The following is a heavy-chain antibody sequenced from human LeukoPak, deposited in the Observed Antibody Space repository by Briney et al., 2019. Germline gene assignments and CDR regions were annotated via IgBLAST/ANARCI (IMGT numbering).Heavy chain of an antibody. CDR1: GGSTSSGGYY. J-gene: IGHJ5*02. CDR2: SYYSGST. CDR3: ARTYYYDSSGKTVWFDP. D-gene: IGHD3-22*01. V-gene: IGHV4-31*03. Sequence: PSQTLSLTCTVSGGSTSSGGYYWSWIRQHPGKGLEWIGYSYYSGSTYYNPSLKSRVTISVDTSKNQFSLKLSSVTAADTAVYYCARTYYYDSSGKTVWFDPWGQGTLVTVSS.